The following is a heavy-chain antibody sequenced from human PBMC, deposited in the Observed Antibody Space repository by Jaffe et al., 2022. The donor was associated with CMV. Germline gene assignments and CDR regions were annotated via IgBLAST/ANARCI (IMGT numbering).Heavy chain of an antibody. CDR2: ISGSGGST. D-gene: IGHD2-2*01. Sequence: EVQLLESGGGLVQPGGSLRLSCAASGFTFSSYAMSWVRQAPGKGLEWVSAISGSGGSTYYADSVKGRFTISRDNSKNTLYLQMNSLRAEDTAVYYCADIVLLNHIVVVPAAGNWGQGTLVTVSS. CDR1: GFTFSSYA. J-gene: IGHJ4*02. V-gene: IGHV3-23*01. CDR3: ADIVLLNHIVVVPAAGN.